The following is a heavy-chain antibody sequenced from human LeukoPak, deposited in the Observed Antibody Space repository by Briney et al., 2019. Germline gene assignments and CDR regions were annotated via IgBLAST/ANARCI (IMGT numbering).Heavy chain of an antibody. Sequence: PGGSLRLSCAASGFTFSSYGMHWVRQAPGKGLEWVAFIRYDGSNKYYADSVKGRFTISRDNSKNTLYLQMNSLRAEDTAVYYCVKDRPTGGAVAGKIDYWGQGTLVTVSS. J-gene: IGHJ4*02. CDR2: IRYDGSNK. CDR3: VKDRPTGGAVAGKIDY. V-gene: IGHV3-30*02. CDR1: GFTFSSYG. D-gene: IGHD6-19*01.